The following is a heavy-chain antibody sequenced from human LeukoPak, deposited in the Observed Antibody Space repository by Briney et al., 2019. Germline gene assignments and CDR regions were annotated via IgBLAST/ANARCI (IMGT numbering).Heavy chain of an antibody. V-gene: IGHV4-59*01. CDR2: IYYSGST. Sequence: SETLSLTCTVSGGSISSYYWSWIRQPPGKGLEWIGYIYYSGSTNYNPSLKSRVTISVDTSKNQFSLKLSSVTAADTAVYYCARAPIVGATDAFDIWGQGTIVTVSS. CDR3: ARAPIVGATDAFDI. D-gene: IGHD1-26*01. J-gene: IGHJ3*02. CDR1: GGSISSYY.